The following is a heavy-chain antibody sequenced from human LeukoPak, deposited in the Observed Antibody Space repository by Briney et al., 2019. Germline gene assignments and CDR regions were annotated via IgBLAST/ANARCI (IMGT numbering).Heavy chain of an antibody. CDR1: GYSFTSYW. CDR3: AIVDYGGNSYNWFDP. CDR2: IYPGDSDT. Sequence: PGESLKISCRGSGYSFTSYWIGCVCQMPGKCLEWMMVIYPGDSDTRYSPSFQGQVTISADKSISTAYLQWSSLKASDTAMYYCAIVDYGGNSYNWFDPWGQGTLVTVSS. V-gene: IGHV5-51*03. D-gene: IGHD4-23*01. J-gene: IGHJ5*02.